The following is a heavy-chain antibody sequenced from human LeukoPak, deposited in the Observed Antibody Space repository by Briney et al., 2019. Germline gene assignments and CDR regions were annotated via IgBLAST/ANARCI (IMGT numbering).Heavy chain of an antibody. CDR2: IKQDGSEK. J-gene: IGHJ4*02. CDR3: VSFYETY. V-gene: IGHV3-7*01. Sequence: PGGSLRLSCAASGFTFSSYWMSWVRQAPGKGLEWVANIKQDGSEKYYVDSVKGRFTISKDNAKNMVYLHMNSLRVDDTAVYYCVSFYETYWGRGTLVTVSS. CDR1: GFTFSSYW. D-gene: IGHD2-2*01.